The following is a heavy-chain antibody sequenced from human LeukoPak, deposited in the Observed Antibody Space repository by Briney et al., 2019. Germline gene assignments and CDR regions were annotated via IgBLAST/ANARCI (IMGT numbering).Heavy chain of an antibody. V-gene: IGHV1-2*02. Sequence: ASVKVSCKASGYTFTGYYMHWVRQAPGQGLEWMGWTNPNSGGTSYAQKFQGRVTMTRDTSISTAYMELSRLRSDDTAVYYCARDLIGYGSGSYYPSYWGQGTLVTVSS. J-gene: IGHJ4*02. CDR1: GYTFTGYY. CDR2: TNPNSGGT. D-gene: IGHD3-10*01. CDR3: ARDLIGYGSGSYYPSY.